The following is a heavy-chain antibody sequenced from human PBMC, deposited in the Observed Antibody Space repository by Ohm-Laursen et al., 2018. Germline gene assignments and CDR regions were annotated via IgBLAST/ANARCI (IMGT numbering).Heavy chain of an antibody. J-gene: IGHJ4*02. CDR2: INGDGSST. Sequence: GSLRLSCTASGFTFSSYWMHWVRQAPGKGLVWVSRINGDGSSTSYADSVKGRFTISRDNAKNTLYLQMNSLRAEDTGVYYCARDSGYSSDYWGQGTLVTVSS. V-gene: IGHV3-74*01. CDR1: GFTFSSYW. CDR3: ARDSGYSSDY. D-gene: IGHD5-18*01.